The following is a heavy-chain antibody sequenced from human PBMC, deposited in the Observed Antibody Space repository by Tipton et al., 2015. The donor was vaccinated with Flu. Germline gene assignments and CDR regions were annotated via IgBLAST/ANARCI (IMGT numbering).Heavy chain of an antibody. CDR1: GFTVSSNY. CDR2: VHQTGST. V-gene: IGHV4-38-2*01. J-gene: IGHJ5*02. Sequence: QLVQSGGGLIQPGGSLRLSCAASGFTVSSNYMSWVRQAPGKGLEWIGNVHQTGSTYYNPSLTSRVTISVDTSKNQFSLRLSSVTAADTAVYYCARRDYSNYVSDPKNWFDPWGQGTLVTVSS. CDR3: ARRDYSNYVSDPKNWFDP. D-gene: IGHD4-11*01.